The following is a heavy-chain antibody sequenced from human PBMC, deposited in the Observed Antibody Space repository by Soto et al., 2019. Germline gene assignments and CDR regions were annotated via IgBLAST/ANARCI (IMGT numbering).Heavy chain of an antibody. J-gene: IGHJ4*01. CDR1: GFTFNNYA. Sequence: LWESLKISCAASGFTFNNYAMSWVRQAPGKGLDWVSAISGSGDSTYYADSVKGRFTISRDNSKNTLHLQMNSLTAEDTAVYYCARKARDQSYYFDYWGQGTLVTVSS. CDR3: ARKARDQSYYFDY. CDR2: ISGSGDST. V-gene: IGHV3-23*01. D-gene: IGHD2-2*01.